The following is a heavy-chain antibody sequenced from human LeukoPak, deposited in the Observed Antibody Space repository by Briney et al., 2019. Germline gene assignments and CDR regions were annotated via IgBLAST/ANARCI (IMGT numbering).Heavy chain of an antibody. J-gene: IGHJ4*02. CDR1: GGSISSYY. V-gene: IGHV4-59*01. CDR3: ATVAVIRGVTYFDY. CDR2: LFYSGST. D-gene: IGHD3-10*01. Sequence: SETLSLTCTVSGGSISSYYWSWIRQPPGKGLVWIAYLFYSGSTDYIPSLENRVTISVDTSKNEFSLKLRSVTAADTAVYYCATVAVIRGVTYFDYWGPGTMLTVSS.